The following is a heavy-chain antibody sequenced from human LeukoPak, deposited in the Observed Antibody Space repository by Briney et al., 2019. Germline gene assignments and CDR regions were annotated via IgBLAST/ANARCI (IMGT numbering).Heavy chain of an antibody. Sequence: GGSLRLSCAASGFTFSSYAMSWVRQAPGKGLEWVSAISGSGGSSYYADSVKGRFTISRDNSKNTLYLQINSLRAEDTAVYYCAKRPYCSGGSCYPFDYWGQGTLVTVSS. D-gene: IGHD2-15*01. CDR2: ISGSGGSS. CDR1: GFTFSSYA. CDR3: AKRPYCSGGSCYPFDY. J-gene: IGHJ4*02. V-gene: IGHV3-23*01.